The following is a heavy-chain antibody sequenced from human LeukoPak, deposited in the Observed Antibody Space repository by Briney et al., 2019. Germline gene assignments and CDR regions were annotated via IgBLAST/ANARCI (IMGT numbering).Heavy chain of an antibody. V-gene: IGHV1-3*01. J-gene: IGHJ4*02. D-gene: IGHD5-24*01. CDR2: INAGNGNT. CDR1: GGTFISYA. Sequence: GASVKVSCKASGGTFISYAISWVRQAPGQRLEWMGWINAGNGNTKYSQKFQGRVTITRDTSASTAYMELSSLRSEDTAVYYCARVRDGYNLFDYWGQGTLVTVSS. CDR3: ARVRDGYNLFDY.